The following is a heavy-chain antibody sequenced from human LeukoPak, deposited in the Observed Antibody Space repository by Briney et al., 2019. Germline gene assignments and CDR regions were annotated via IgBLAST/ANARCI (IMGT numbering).Heavy chain of an antibody. Sequence: ASVKASCKASGYTFTSYDINWVRQATGQGLEWMGWMNPNSGNTGYAQKFQGRVTITRNTSISTAYMELSSLRSEDTAVYYCARGDFWSGRYYYMDVWGKGTTVTVSS. J-gene: IGHJ6*03. CDR1: GYTFTSYD. V-gene: IGHV1-8*03. CDR3: ARGDFWSGRYYYMDV. CDR2: MNPNSGNT. D-gene: IGHD3-3*01.